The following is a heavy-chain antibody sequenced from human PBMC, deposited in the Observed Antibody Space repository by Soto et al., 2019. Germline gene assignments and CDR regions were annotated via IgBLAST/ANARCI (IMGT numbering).Heavy chain of an antibody. CDR3: ARDLPYCSGGSCPGSYDAFDI. CDR1: GYTFTSYG. V-gene: IGHV1-18*01. J-gene: IGHJ3*02. CDR2: ISAYNGNT. Sequence: ASVKVSCKASGYTFTSYGISWVRQAPGQGLEWMGWISAYNGNTNYAQKLQGRVTMTTDTSTSTAYMELRSLRSDDTAVYYCARDLPYCSGGSCPGSYDAFDIWGQGIMVTVSS. D-gene: IGHD2-15*01.